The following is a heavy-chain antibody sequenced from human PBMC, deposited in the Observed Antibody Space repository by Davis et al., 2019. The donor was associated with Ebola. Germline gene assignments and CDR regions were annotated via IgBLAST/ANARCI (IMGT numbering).Heavy chain of an antibody. D-gene: IGHD1-1*01. Sequence: AASVKVSCKASGYTFTNYGITWVRQAPGQGLEWMGWINPHNGNTNYAQNVQGRVTMTTDTSTSTAYMEVGSLRSDDTAVYYCARGSGYLIHWFDPWGQGTLVTVSS. J-gene: IGHJ5*02. V-gene: IGHV1-18*04. CDR1: GYTFTNYG. CDR2: INPHNGNT. CDR3: ARGSGYLIHWFDP.